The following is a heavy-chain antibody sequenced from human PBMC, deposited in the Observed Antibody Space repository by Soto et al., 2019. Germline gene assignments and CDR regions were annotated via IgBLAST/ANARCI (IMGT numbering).Heavy chain of an antibody. V-gene: IGHV1-69*01. Sequence: QVQLVQSGAEVKKPGASVKVSCKASGGTFSSYAISWVRQAPGQGLEWMGGIIPIFGTANYAQKFQGRVTITADESTSTAYMELSSLRSEDTAVYYCARGNIVVVVAAHYGMDVWGQGTTVTVSS. D-gene: IGHD2-15*01. J-gene: IGHJ6*02. CDR1: GGTFSSYA. CDR2: IIPIFGTA. CDR3: ARGNIVVVVAAHYGMDV.